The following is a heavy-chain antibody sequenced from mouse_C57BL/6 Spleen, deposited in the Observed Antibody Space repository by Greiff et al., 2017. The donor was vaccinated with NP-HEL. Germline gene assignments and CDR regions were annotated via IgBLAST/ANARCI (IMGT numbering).Heavy chain of an antibody. Sequence: VQLQQSGAELVKPGASVKLSCKASGYTFTSYWMQWVKQRPGQGLEWIGEIDPSDSYNNQNQKFKGKATLTVDTYSSTAYMQISRLTSEDSAVYYCARMRVYDYGGFAYWGQGTLVTVSA. CDR1: GYTFTSYW. J-gene: IGHJ3*01. V-gene: IGHV1-50*01. CDR2: IDPSDSYN. D-gene: IGHD2-4*01. CDR3: ARMRVYDYGGFAY.